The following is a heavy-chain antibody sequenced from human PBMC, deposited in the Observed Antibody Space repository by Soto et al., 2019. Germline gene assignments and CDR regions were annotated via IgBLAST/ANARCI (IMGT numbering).Heavy chain of an antibody. V-gene: IGHV3-53*04. J-gene: IGHJ6*02. Sequence: GGSLRLSCVDSGFSFSSYWMHWVRQGPGKGLEWVSVIYRGGITYYADSVKGRFTISRHIPKNTLYLQMNNLRPEDTAVYYCARDVGRGFYYYYGMAIWGQGTTVTVSS. CDR1: GFSFSSYW. CDR3: ARDVGRGFYYYYGMAI. CDR2: IYRGGIT.